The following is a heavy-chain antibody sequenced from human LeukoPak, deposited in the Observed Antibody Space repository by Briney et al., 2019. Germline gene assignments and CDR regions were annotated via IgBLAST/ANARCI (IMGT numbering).Heavy chain of an antibody. CDR3: ARADRSAFDI. V-gene: IGHV4-39*07. CDR1: GGSISSSSYY. CDR2: IYYSGST. Sequence: SETLSLTCTVSGGSISSSSYYWGWIRQPPGKGLEWIGSIYYSGSTYYNPSLKSRVTISVDTSKNQFSLKLSSVTAADTAVYYCARADRSAFDIWGQGQWSPSLQ. J-gene: IGHJ3*02.